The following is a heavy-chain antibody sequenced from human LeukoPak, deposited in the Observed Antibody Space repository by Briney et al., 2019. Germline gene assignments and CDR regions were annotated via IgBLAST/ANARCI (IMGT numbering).Heavy chain of an antibody. CDR2: IFHSGST. J-gene: IGHJ3*02. CDR1: GGSISSAGYS. CDR3: ARDPRASDPDAFDI. V-gene: IGHV4-30-2*01. Sequence: KPSQTLSLTCAVSGGSISSAGYSWSWIRQPPGKGLEWIGSIFHSGSTYYNPSFKSRVTISVDTSKNQFSLKLSSVTAADTAVYYCARDPRASDPDAFDIWGQGTMVTVSS.